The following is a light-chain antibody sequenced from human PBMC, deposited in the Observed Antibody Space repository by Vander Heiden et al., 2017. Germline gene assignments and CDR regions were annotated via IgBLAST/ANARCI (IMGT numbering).Light chain of an antibody. CDR3: GTCDSSLSTGV. J-gene: IGLJ3*02. CDR2: ENS. CDR1: SSNIGNNY. V-gene: IGLV1-51*02. Sequence: QSVLTQPPSVSAAPGQKVTISCSGSSSNIGNNYVSWYQQLPGTAPKLLIYENSKRPSGIPDRFSGSKSGTSATLGFTGLQTGDEADYYCGTCDSSLSTGVFGGGTKVTVL.